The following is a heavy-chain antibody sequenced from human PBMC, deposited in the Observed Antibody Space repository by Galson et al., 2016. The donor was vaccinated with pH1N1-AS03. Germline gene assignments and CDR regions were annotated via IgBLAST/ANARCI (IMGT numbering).Heavy chain of an antibody. J-gene: IGHJ3*02. V-gene: IGHV3-66*02. CDR1: GFTINNNY. CDR2: IYGGGDT. D-gene: IGHD5-18*01. Sequence: SLRLSCAASGFTINNNYMSWVRQAPGKGLEWVSVIYGGGDTFYADSVKGRFTISRDKSKNTVYPQMSSLRTEDTAVYYCIKEGNRLQSRRSDAFDIWGRGTMVTVSS. CDR3: IKEGNRLQSRRSDAFDI.